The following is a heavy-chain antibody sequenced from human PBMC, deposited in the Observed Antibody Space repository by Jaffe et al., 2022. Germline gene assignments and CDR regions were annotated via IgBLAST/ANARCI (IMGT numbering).Heavy chain of an antibody. CDR1: GYTFTGYY. Sequence: QVQLVQSGAEVKKPGASVKVSCKASGYTFTGYYMHWVRQAPGQGLEWMGWINPNSGGTNYAQKFQGRVTMTRDTSISTAYMELSRLRSDDTAVYYCAREGLDYGSGSYYTLPFDYWGQGTLVTVSS. V-gene: IGHV1-2*02. CDR3: AREGLDYGSGSYYTLPFDY. J-gene: IGHJ4*02. D-gene: IGHD3-10*01. CDR2: INPNSGGT.